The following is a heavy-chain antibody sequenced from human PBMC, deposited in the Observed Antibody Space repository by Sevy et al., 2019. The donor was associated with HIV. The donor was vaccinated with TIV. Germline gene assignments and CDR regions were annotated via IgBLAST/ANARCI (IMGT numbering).Heavy chain of an antibody. D-gene: IGHD6-19*01. CDR1: GGSVSSGSYY. CDR2: IYYSGST. V-gene: IGHV4-61*01. Sequence: SETLSLTCTVSGGSVSSGSYYWSWIRQPPGKGLEWIGYIYYSGSTNYNPSLKSRVTISVDTSKNQFSLKLSSVTAADTAVYYCARDSSGWYRRIDYWGQGTPVTVSS. J-gene: IGHJ4*02. CDR3: ARDSSGWYRRIDY.